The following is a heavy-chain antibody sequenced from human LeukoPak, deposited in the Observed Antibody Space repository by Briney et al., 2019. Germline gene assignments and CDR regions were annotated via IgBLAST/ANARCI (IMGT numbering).Heavy chain of an antibody. CDR2: INAGNGNT. D-gene: IGHD1-26*01. V-gene: IGHV1-3*01. CDR1: GYTFTSYA. Sequence: ASVKVSCKASGYTFTSYAMHWVRQAPGQRLEWMGWINAGNGNTKYSQKFQGRVTITRDTSASTAYMELSSLRSEDTAVYYCARGLVGSYYYYYYYYMDVWGKGTTVTVSS. CDR3: ARGLVGSYYYYYYYYMDV. J-gene: IGHJ6*03.